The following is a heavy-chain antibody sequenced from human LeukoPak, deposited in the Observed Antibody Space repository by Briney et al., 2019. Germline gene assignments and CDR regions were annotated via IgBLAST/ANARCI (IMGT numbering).Heavy chain of an antibody. CDR2: IKSKTHGETI. J-gene: IGHJ4*02. CDR1: GFTFTNAW. Sequence: PGGSLRLSCTASGFTFTNAWITWVRQAPGKGLEWVGRIKSKTHGETIDYATPVKGRFTISRDDSKNTLYLQMNSLTSEDTAVYYCTSSITPGIDYWGQGTLVTVSS. D-gene: IGHD1-14*01. V-gene: IGHV3-15*01. CDR3: TSSITPGIDY.